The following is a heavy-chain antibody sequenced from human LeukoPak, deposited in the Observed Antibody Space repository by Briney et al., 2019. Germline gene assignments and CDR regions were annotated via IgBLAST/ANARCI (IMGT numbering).Heavy chain of an antibody. CDR2: INPNSGGP. CDR1: GYTFTGYY. D-gene: IGHD1-7*01. J-gene: IGHJ4*02. V-gene: IGHV1-2*02. CDR3: ASITGTTREDY. Sequence: GASVKVSCKASGYTFTGYYMHSVRQAPGQGLAWMGWINPNSGGPNYAQKFQGRVTMTRDTSISTAFLELSRLRSDDTAVYYCASITGTTREDYWGQGTLVTVSS.